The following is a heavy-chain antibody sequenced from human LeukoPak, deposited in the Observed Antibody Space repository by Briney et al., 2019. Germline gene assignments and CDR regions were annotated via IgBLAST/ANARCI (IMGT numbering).Heavy chain of an antibody. CDR2: ISGSGDDT. CDR3: ARGGAAYCSGGICYPY. V-gene: IGHV3-23*01. D-gene: IGHD2-15*01. CDR1: GFTFSSYA. J-gene: IGHJ4*02. Sequence: GGSLRLSCAASGFTFSSYAMSWVRQAPGKGLEWVSAISGSGDDTSYADSLKGRFTISRDNSKNTMYLQMNSLRVEDTAVYYCARGGAAYCSGGICYPYWGQGTLVTVSS.